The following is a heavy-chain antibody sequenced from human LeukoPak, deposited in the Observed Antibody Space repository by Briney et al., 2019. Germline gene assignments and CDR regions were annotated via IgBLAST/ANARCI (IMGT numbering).Heavy chain of an antibody. CDR2: ISSSSSYI. Sequence: GGSLRLSCAASGFTFSSYSMNWVRQAPGKGLEWVSSISSSSSYIYYADSVKGRFTISRDNTKNSLYLQMNSLRAEDTAVYYCARAHHSSSWYSYWYFDLWGRGTLVTVSS. J-gene: IGHJ2*01. D-gene: IGHD6-13*01. CDR1: GFTFSSYS. CDR3: ARAHHSSSWYSYWYFDL. V-gene: IGHV3-21*01.